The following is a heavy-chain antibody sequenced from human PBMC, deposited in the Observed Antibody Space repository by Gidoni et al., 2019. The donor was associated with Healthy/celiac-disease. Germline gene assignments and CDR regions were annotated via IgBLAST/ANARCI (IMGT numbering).Heavy chain of an antibody. J-gene: IGHJ6*02. CDR2: ISYDGSNK. Sequence: QVQLVESGGGVVQPGRSLRLSCAAAGFTFSSYGMHWVRQATGKGLGWVAVISYDGSNKYYADSVKGRFTISRDNSKNTLYLQMNSLRAEDTAVYYCAKALYSSSWYGGNYYYGMDVWGQGTTVTVSS. V-gene: IGHV3-30*18. CDR1: GFTFSSYG. D-gene: IGHD6-13*01. CDR3: AKALYSSSWYGGNYYYGMDV.